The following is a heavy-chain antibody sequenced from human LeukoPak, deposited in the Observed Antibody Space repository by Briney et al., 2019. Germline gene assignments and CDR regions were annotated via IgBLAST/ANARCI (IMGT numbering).Heavy chain of an antibody. V-gene: IGHV4-39*07. J-gene: IGHJ2*01. CDR3: SRRDCSRTDCFYWFFDL. Sequence: PSETLSLTCSVSSGSISSASYYWRFIRQPPGKGLEWIASIYYSGSTYYNPSLRSRVTISVYTSKNKFSLKLRSVTAADTAVYYWSRRDCSRTDCFYWFFDLWGRGALLTVSS. D-gene: IGHD2-2*01. CDR1: SGSISSASYY. CDR2: IYYSGST.